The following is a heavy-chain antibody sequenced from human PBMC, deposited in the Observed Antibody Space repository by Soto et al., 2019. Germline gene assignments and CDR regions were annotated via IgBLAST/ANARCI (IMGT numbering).Heavy chain of an antibody. CDR3: ASYPQGSSPAFDI. V-gene: IGHV3-53*01. CDR1: GFTVSSNY. D-gene: IGHD3-16*02. Sequence: GGSLRLSCAASGFTVSSNYMSWVRQAPGKGLEWVSVIYSGGSTYYADSVKGRFTISRDNSKNTLYLQMNSLRAEDTAVYYCASYPQGSSPAFDIWGQGTMVTVSS. CDR2: IYSGGST. J-gene: IGHJ3*02.